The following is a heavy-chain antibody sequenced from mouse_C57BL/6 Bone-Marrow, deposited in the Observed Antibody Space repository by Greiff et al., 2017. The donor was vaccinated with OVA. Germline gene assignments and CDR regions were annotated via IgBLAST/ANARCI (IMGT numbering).Heavy chain of an antibody. CDR2: INPNNGGT. CDR1: GYTFTDYY. CDR3: ARYYGNPYWYFDV. J-gene: IGHJ1*03. V-gene: IGHV1-26*01. Sequence: EVQLQQSGPELVKPGASVKISCKASGYTFTDYYMNWVKQSHGKSLEWIGDINPNNGGTSYNQKFKGKATLTVDKSSSTAYMELRSLTSEDSAVYYCARYYGNPYWYFDVWGTGTTVTVSS. D-gene: IGHD2-1*01.